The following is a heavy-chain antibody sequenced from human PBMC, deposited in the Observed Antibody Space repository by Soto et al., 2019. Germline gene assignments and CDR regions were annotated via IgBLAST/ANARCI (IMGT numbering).Heavy chain of an antibody. D-gene: IGHD6-19*01. CDR3: VRESGVAADC. J-gene: IGHJ4*02. CDR2: IKTDGYAA. V-gene: IGHV3-74*01. Sequence: ESGGVLVQPGGSLRLSCVASGFTFDSHWMHWVRQGPGEGLVWVSRIKTDGYAAAYADSVKGRFTISRDNTKNTVYLQMNSLRAEDTAVYFCVRESGVAADCWGQGTLVTVSS. CDR1: GFTFDSHW.